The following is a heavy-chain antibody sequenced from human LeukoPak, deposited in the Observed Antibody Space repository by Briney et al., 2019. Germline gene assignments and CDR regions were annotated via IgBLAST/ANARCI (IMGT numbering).Heavy chain of an antibody. Sequence: ASVKVSCKASRGTFSSYAISWVRQAPGQGLEWMGGIIPIFGTANYAQKFQGRVTITADESTSTAYMELSSLRSEDTAVYYCATDAYSNYYFDYWGQGTLVTVSS. J-gene: IGHJ4*02. D-gene: IGHD4-11*01. CDR3: ATDAYSNYYFDY. CDR2: IIPIFGTA. V-gene: IGHV1-69*13. CDR1: RGTFSSYA.